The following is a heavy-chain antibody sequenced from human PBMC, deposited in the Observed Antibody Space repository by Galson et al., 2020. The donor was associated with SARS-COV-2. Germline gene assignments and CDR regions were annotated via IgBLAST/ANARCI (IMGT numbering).Heavy chain of an antibody. J-gene: IGHJ4*02. D-gene: IGHD3-10*01. CDR2: ISYGSNN. CDR3: ARVRDYYGPGSFDY. V-gene: IGHV3-30-3*01. Sequence: GGSLRLSCAASGFTVSNYAMHWVRQAPGKGLAWVAFISYGSNNNSADSVKGRFTVSRDNSKNTVYLQMNRLRVEDTAVYYCARVRDYYGPGSFDYWGQGTLVTVSS. CDR1: GFTVSNYA.